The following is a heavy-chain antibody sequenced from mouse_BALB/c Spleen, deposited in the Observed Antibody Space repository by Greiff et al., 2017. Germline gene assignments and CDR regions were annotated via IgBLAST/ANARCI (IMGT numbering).Heavy chain of an antibody. CDR2: IWGDGST. V-gene: IGHV2-6-7*01. Sequence: VKLMESGPGLVAPSQSLSITCTVSGFSLTGYGVNWVRQPPGKGLEWLGMIWGDGSTDYNSALKSRLSISKDNSKSQVFLKMNSLQTDDTARYYCAREAYDYYSAWFAYWGQGTLVTVSA. CDR3: AREAYDYYSAWFAY. J-gene: IGHJ3*01. D-gene: IGHD2-4*01. CDR1: GFSLTGYG.